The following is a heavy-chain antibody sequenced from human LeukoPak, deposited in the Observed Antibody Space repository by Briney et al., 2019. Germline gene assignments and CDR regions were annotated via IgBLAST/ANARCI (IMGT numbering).Heavy chain of an antibody. CDR3: SGKDFDY. Sequence: GGSLRLTCAASGFTFSSYGMHWVRQAPGKGLEWVAVISYDGSNKYYADSVKGRFTISRDNSKNTLYLQMNSLRAEDTAVYYCSGKDFDYWGQGTLVTVSS. CDR2: ISYDGSNK. CDR1: GFTFSSYG. D-gene: IGHD1-26*01. J-gene: IGHJ4*02. V-gene: IGHV3-30*03.